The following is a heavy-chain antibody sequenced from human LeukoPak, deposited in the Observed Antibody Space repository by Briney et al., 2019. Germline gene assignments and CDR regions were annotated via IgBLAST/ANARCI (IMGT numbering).Heavy chain of an antibody. V-gene: IGHV4-4*07. CDR1: GGSIGGYY. J-gene: IGHJ5*02. CDR3: AREFRGRGVSFDP. CDR2: IYSTGTN. D-gene: IGHD3-10*01. Sequence: PSETLSLTCSVSGGSIGGYYWSWIRQSAGKGLEWIGHIYSTGTNNYNPSLRSRVTLSVDTSKNQFSLKLSSVTAADTAVYYCAREFRGRGVSFDPWGQGTLVTVSS.